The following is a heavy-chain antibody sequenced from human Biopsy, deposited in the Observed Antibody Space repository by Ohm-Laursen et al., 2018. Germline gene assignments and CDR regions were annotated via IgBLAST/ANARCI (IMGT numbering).Heavy chain of an antibody. D-gene: IGHD1-1*01. CDR1: GGTFSNYG. CDR3: AADINVWNVNY. Sequence: ASVKVSCKAPGGTFSNYGVNWVRQAPGQGLEWLGGNIPILGTGNYAQKFQDRVTVAADTSTSTATMELSSLRSEDTAVYYCAADINVWNVNYWGQGTQVTVSS. CDR2: NIPILGTG. J-gene: IGHJ4*02. V-gene: IGHV1-69*06.